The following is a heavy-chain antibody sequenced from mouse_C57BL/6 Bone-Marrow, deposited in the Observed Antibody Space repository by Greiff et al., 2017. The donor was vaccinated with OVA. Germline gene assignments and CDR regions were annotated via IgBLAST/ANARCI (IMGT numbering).Heavy chain of an antibody. J-gene: IGHJ4*01. CDR3: ANYYGSSYALDY. D-gene: IGHD1-1*01. CDR1: GYTFTSYG. CDR2: IYPRSGNT. Sequence: VQLQQSGAELARPGASVKLSCKASGYTFTSYGISWVKQRTGQGLEWIGEIYPRSGNTYYNEKFKGKATLTADKSSSTAYMELRSLTSEDSAVYFCANYYGSSYALDYGGQGTSVTVSS. V-gene: IGHV1-81*01.